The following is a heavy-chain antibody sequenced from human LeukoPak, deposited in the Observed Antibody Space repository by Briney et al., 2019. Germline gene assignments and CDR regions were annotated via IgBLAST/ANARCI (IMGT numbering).Heavy chain of an antibody. CDR2: INLNSGGT. J-gene: IGHJ6*02. CDR3: AISGDSSGWYGGYYYYYYGMDV. Sequence: AAVKVSCKASGYTFTSYGISWVRQAPGQGLEWMGWINLNSGGTNYAQTFQGWVTMTRDTSISTAYMELSRLRSDDTAVYYCAISGDSSGWYGGYYYYYYGMDVWGQGTTVTVSS. CDR1: GYTFTSYG. V-gene: IGHV1-2*04. D-gene: IGHD6-19*01.